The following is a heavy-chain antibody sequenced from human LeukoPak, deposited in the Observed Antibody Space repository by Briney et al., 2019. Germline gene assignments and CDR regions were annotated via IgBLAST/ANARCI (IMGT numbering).Heavy chain of an antibody. D-gene: IGHD2-15*01. J-gene: IGHJ4*02. CDR3: ARSSLAGSFDY. Sequence: PGGSLRLSCAASGFTFSSYDVHWVRQATGKGLEWVSAIGTAGDTYYPGSVKGRFTISRENAKNSLYLQMNSLRAGDTAVYYCARSSLAGSFDYWGQGTLVTVSS. V-gene: IGHV3-13*01. CDR2: IGTAGDT. CDR1: GFTFSSYD.